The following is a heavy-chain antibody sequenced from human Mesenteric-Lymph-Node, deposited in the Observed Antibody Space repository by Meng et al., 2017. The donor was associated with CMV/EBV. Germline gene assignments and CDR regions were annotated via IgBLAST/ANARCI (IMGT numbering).Heavy chain of an antibody. Sequence: GESLKISCAASGFTFSSYSMNWVRQAPGKGLEWVSSISSSSSYIYYADSVKGRFTISRDNAKNSLYLQMNSLRAEDTAVYYCARDQKETGSGSYYYYYYGMDVWGQGTTVTVSS. CDR2: ISSSSSYI. J-gene: IGHJ6*02. V-gene: IGHV3-21*01. CDR3: ARDQKETGSGSYYYYYYGMDV. D-gene: IGHD1-26*01. CDR1: GFTFSSYS.